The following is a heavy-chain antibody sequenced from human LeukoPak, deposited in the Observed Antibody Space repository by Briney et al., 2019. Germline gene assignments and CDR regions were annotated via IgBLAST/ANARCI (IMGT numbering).Heavy chain of an antibody. CDR3: ARTAPGLRLDYFDY. CDR1: GVSFSGYY. V-gene: IGHV4-34*01. J-gene: IGHJ4*02. CDR2: INHSGST. D-gene: IGHD5-12*01. Sequence: PSETLSLTCAAYGVSFSGYYWSWIRQPPGKGLEWVGEINHSGSTNYNPSLKSRVTISVDTSKNQFSLKLSSVTAADTAVYYCARTAPGLRLDYFDYWGQGTLVTVSS.